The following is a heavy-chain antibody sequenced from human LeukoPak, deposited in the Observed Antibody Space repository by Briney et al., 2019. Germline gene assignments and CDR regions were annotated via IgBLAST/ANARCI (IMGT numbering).Heavy chain of an antibody. CDR3: ARLGLTYCSGGSCYPELRI. Sequence: ASVKVSCKASGGTFSSYAISWVRQAPGQGLEWMGGIIPIFGTANHAQKFQGRVTITADESTSTAYMELSSLRSEDTAVYYCARLGLTYCSGGSCYPELRIWGQGTMVTVSS. V-gene: IGHV1-69*13. CDR1: GGTFSSYA. D-gene: IGHD2-15*01. J-gene: IGHJ3*02. CDR2: IIPIFGTA.